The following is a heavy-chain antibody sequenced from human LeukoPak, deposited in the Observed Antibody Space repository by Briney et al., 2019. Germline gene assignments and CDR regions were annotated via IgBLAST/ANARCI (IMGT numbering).Heavy chain of an antibody. V-gene: IGHV4-59*01. J-gene: IGHJ4*02. D-gene: IGHD3-22*01. Sequence: SETLSLTCTVSGGSISSYYWSWIRQPPGKGLEWIGYIYYSGSTNYNPSLKSRVTISVDTSKNQFSLRLSSVTAADTAVYYCARSKGYYYDSSDYSLFDYWGQGTLVTVSS. CDR1: GGSISSYY. CDR3: ARSKGYYYDSSDYSLFDY. CDR2: IYYSGST.